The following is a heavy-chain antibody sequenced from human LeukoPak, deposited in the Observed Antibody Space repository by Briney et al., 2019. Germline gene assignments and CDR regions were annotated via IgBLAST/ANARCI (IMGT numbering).Heavy chain of an antibody. V-gene: IGHV4-39*01. CDR3: ARQTVTLTSWFDY. CDR2: VHYSGTT. D-gene: IGHD4-17*01. J-gene: IGHJ4*02. CDR1: GDSISSSNYY. Sequence: SETLSLTCTVSGDSISSSNYYWGWIRQPPGKGLEWIGSVHYSGTTRYNPSLKSRVTISVDTSKNQFSLKLSSVTAADTAVYYCARQTVTLTSWFDYWGQGTLVTVSS.